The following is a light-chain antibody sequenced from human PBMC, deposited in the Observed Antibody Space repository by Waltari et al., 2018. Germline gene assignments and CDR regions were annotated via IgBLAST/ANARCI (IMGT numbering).Light chain of an antibody. V-gene: IGKV3-15*01. CDR2: GAF. J-gene: IGKJ2*01. CDR1: QNVNTN. CDR3: HQYNSWPPYT. Sequence: EVVMTQSPATLSVSPGERATLSCRASQNVNTNVAWYQQKPGQPPSLLIYGAFSTATGIPARFSGSGSGTEFTLTISSLQSEDFAVYYCHQYNSWPPYTFGQGTKLEIK.